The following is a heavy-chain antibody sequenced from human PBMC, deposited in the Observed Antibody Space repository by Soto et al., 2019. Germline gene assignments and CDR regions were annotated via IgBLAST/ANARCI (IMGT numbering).Heavy chain of an antibody. CDR1: GFTFSSYG. CDR2: ISYDGSNK. V-gene: IGHV3-30*18. D-gene: IGHD2-21*01. CDR3: AKDECGGDCVVDY. Sequence: PGGSLRLSCAASGFTFSSYGMHWVRQAPGKGLEWVAVISYDGSNKYYADSVKGRFTISRDNSKNTLYLQMNSLRAEDTAVYYCAKDECGGDCVVDYWGQGTLVTVSS. J-gene: IGHJ4*02.